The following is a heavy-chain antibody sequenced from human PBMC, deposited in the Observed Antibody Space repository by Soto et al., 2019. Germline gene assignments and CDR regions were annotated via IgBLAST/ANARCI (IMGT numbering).Heavy chain of an antibody. CDR2: IYHSGST. D-gene: IGHD3-3*01. Sequence: QVQLQESGPGLVKPSETLSLTCTISGGSLSGNSYYWSWIRQPPGKVLAWVGDIYHSGSTHNNPFIESRVTMSLDTPKNQFSLKMTYVTASDTALYSCATASGPITTFGVVIAHYYSGMDVWGQGTTVTVSS. CDR1: GGSLSGNSYY. CDR3: ATASGPITTFGVVIAHYYSGMDV. J-gene: IGHJ6*02. V-gene: IGHV4-61*01.